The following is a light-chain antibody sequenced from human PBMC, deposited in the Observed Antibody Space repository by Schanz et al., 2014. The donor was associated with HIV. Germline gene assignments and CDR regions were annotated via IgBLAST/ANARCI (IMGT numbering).Light chain of an antibody. J-gene: IGLJ3*02. CDR3: QSYDASNQV. Sequence: NFMLTQPHSVSESPGKTVTISCTRSSGSPASNFVQWYQQRPGSAPTTVIYEDNQRPSGVPDRFSGSIDSSSNSASLTISGLRSEDEADYYCQSYDASNQVFGGGTKLTVL. CDR2: EDN. V-gene: IGLV6-57*04. CDR1: SGSPASNF.